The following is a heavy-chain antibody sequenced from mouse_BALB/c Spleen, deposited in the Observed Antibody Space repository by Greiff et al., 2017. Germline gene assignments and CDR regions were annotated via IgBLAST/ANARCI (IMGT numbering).Heavy chain of an antibody. CDR3: ARMGGNPCLAY. J-gene: IGHJ3*01. CDR2: SSSGGSYT. CDR1: GFSFSSYG. V-gene: IGHV5-6*01. D-gene: IGHD1-1*02. Sequence: EVKLVESGGDLVKPGGSLKLSCAASGFSFSSYGMSWVRQTLDKRLEWVATSSSGGSYTYYPDSVKGRVTITRDNAKNTLYLQMSSLKSEDTALYYCARMGGNPCLAYWGQGTLVTVSA.